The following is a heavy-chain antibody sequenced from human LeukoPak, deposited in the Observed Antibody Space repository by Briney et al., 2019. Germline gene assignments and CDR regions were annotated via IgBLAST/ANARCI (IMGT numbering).Heavy chain of an antibody. CDR1: GGSISSSTHY. CDR3: ARHYSSSWPDAFDI. J-gene: IGHJ3*02. Sequence: SSETLSLTCTVSGGSISSSTHYWGWIRQPPGKGLEWIGSIYYSGSTYYNPSLKSRVTISVDTSKNQFSLKLSSVTAADTAVYYCARHYSSSWPDAFDIWGQGTLVTVSS. CDR2: IYYSGST. D-gene: IGHD6-13*01. V-gene: IGHV4-39*01.